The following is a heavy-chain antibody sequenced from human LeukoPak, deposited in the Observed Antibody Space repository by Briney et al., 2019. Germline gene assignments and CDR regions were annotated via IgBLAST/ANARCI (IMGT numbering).Heavy chain of an antibody. CDR2: IKQDGSEK. CDR1: GFTFSSYW. Sequence: GGSLRLSCAASGFTFSSYWMSWVRQAPGKGLEWVANIKQDGSEKYYVDSVKGRFTISRDNAKNSLYLQMNSPRAEDTAVYYCARDRIAAAGTFDYWGQGTLVTVSS. V-gene: IGHV3-7*01. J-gene: IGHJ4*02. D-gene: IGHD6-13*01. CDR3: ARDRIAAAGTFDY.